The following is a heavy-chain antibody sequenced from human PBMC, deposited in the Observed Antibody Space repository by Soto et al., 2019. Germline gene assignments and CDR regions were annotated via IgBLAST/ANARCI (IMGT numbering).Heavy chain of an antibody. J-gene: IGHJ4*02. V-gene: IGHV3-23*01. D-gene: IGHD5-12*01. CDR2: TTASGSLT. Sequence: EVQLLESGGGLAQPGGSLRLCCVASGFTFNAHAMSWIRQAPGKGLEWVSSTTASGSLTDYAGSVKGRFTISRDNSKNTVFLQMNSLRVEDAAVYYCGMATGGWYWGQGALVTVSS. CDR3: GMATGGWY. CDR1: GFTFNAHA.